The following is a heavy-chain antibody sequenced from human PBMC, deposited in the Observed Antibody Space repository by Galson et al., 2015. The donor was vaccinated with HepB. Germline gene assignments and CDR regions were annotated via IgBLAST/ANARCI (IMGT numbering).Heavy chain of an antibody. CDR3: ARDQEDIVVVVAARTYYYGMDV. CDR1: GFTFSSYA. Sequence: LRLSCAASGFTFSSYAMHWVRQAPGKGLEWVAVISYDGSNKYYADSVKGRFTISRDNSKNTLYLQMNSLRAEDTAVYYCARDQEDIVVVVAARTYYYGMDVWGQGTTVTVSS. CDR2: ISYDGSNK. D-gene: IGHD2-15*01. J-gene: IGHJ6*02. V-gene: IGHV3-30-3*01.